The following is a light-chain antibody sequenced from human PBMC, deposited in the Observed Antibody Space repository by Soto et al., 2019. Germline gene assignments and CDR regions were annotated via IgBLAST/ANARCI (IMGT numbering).Light chain of an antibody. J-gene: IGKJ1*01. CDR2: GAS. V-gene: IGKV3-15*01. Sequence: EIVMRQSPASLSVSPGERATLSCRASQSVSSNLAWYQQKPGQAPRLLIYGASTRATGLPARFSGSGSGTEFTLTISSLQSEDFAVYYCHQYNNWPQTFGQGTKV. CDR3: HQYNNWPQT. CDR1: QSVSSN.